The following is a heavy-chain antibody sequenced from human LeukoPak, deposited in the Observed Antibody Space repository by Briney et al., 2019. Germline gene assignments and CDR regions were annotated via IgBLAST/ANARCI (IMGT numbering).Heavy chain of an antibody. J-gene: IGHJ6*02. D-gene: IGHD2-21*01. CDR3: ARNCGGGANCYNLFGMDV. V-gene: IGHV1-69*06. CDR2: IIPIFNTA. CDR1: GDSFSIYV. Sequence: SVKVSCKASGDSFSIYVINWVRQAPGQGLEWMGRIIPIFNTANYAQKFQGRVTITADKSTTTAYMELTNLRSDDTAAYFCARNCGGGANCYNLFGMDVWGQGTTVTVSS.